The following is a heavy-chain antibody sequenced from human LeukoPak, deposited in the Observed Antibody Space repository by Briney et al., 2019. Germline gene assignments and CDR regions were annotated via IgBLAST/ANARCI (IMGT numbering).Heavy chain of an antibody. CDR2: INHSGST. J-gene: IGHJ4*02. Sequence: SETLSLTCAVYGGSLSGYYWSWIRQPPGKGLEWIGEINHSGSTNYNPSLKSRVTISVDTSKNQFSLKLSSVTAADTAVYYCASTRIQTFYCSSTSCSEYYFDYWGQGTLVTVSS. CDR1: GGSLSGYY. D-gene: IGHD2-2*01. CDR3: ASTRIQTFYCSSTSCSEYYFDY. V-gene: IGHV4-34*01.